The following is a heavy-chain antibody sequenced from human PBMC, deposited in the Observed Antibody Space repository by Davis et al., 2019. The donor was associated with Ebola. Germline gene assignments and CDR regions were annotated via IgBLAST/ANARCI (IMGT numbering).Heavy chain of an antibody. CDR3: ARGGLTMVRGVMDYYYYYGMDV. CDR2: INHSGST. V-gene: IGHV4-34*01. D-gene: IGHD3-10*01. J-gene: IGHJ6*02. CDR1: GGSISRYY. Sequence: SETLSLTCTVSGGSISRYYWRWIRQPPGNWLEWIGEINHSGSTNYNPSLKSRVTISVDTSKHQFSLKLSSVTAADTAVYYCARGGLTMVRGVMDYYYYYGMDVWGQGTTVTVSS.